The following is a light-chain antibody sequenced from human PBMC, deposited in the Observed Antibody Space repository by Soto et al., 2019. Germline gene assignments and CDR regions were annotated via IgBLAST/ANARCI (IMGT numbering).Light chain of an antibody. V-gene: IGLV2-14*01. CDR2: EVS. Sequence: QSGLTQPASVSRSPGQSITISCTGTSSDVGGYNSVSWYQQHPGKAPKLMIFEVSNRPSEVSNRFSGSKSGNTASLTISGLQAEDEADYYCSSYTISNTYVFGTGTKVTVL. J-gene: IGLJ1*01. CDR1: SSDVGGYNS. CDR3: SSYTISNTYV.